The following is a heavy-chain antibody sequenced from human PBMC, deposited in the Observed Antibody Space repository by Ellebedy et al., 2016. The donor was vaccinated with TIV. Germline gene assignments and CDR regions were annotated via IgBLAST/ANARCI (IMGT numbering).Heavy chain of an antibody. CDR3: ARDTLNWNGLDY. CDR2: ISRSSSHI. J-gene: IGHJ4*02. V-gene: IGHV3-21*01. D-gene: IGHD1-20*01. CDR1: GFSFSYYT. Sequence: GESLKISCAASGFSFSYYTMSWVRQAPGKGLEWVSSISRSSSHIYYADSVKGRFTISSDDAKNSLYLQMNSLRAEDTAVFYCARDTLNWNGLDYWGQGTLVTVSS.